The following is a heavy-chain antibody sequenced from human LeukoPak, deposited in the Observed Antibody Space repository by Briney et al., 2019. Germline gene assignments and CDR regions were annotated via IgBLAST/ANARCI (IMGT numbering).Heavy chain of an antibody. CDR1: GGSISSYY. CDR3: ARQTWGSSWSNYYYYYYMDV. V-gene: IGHV4-4*09. CDR2: IYTSGST. D-gene: IGHD6-13*01. Sequence: SETLSLTCTVSGGSISSYYWSWIRQPPGKGLEWIGYIYTSGSTNYNPSLKSRVTISVDTSKNQFSLKLSSVTAADTAVYYCARQTWGSSWSNYYYYYYMDVWGKGTTVTVSS. J-gene: IGHJ6*03.